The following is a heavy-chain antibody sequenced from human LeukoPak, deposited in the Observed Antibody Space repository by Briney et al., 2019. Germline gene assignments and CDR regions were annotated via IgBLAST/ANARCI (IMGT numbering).Heavy chain of an antibody. V-gene: IGHV3-7*01. CDR1: GFTFSSYW. J-gene: IGHJ3*02. D-gene: IGHD3-10*01. CDR2: IKQDGSEK. CDR3: ARDPSGSGSPGAFDI. Sequence: PGGSLRLSCAASGFTFSSYWMSWVRQAPGKGLEWVANIKQDGSEKYYVDSVKGRFTISRDNAKNSLYLQMNSLRAEDTAVYYCARDPSGSGSPGAFDIWGQGTMVTVSS.